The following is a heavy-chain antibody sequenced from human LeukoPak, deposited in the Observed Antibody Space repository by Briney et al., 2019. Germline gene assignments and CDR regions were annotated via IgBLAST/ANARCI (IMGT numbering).Heavy chain of an antibody. J-gene: IGHJ4*02. CDR1: GYTFTNYD. CDR2: ITPYNGNT. D-gene: IGHD1-26*01. Sequence: ASVKVSCRASGYTFTNYDITWIRQAPGQGLEWMGYITPYNGNTNYAQKLQGRVTMTTDTSTSTVYMELRSLRSDDTAVYYCAREASSGAYNDYWGQGTLVTVSS. V-gene: IGHV1-18*01. CDR3: AREASSGAYNDY.